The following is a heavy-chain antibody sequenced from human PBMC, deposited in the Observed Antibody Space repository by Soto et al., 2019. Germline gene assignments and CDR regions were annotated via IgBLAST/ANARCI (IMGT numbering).Heavy chain of an antibody. Sequence: QVHLVQSGAEVKKPGASVKVSCKASGYTFTSYGITWVRQAPGQGLEWMGWISAHNGNTDYAQKLQGRVIVTRDTSTGTANMELRSLISDATAGYYCARGRYGDYGGQGALVTVSS. CDR1: GYTFTSYG. CDR2: ISAHNGNT. D-gene: IGHD1-1*01. V-gene: IGHV1-18*01. CDR3: ARGRYGDY. J-gene: IGHJ4*02.